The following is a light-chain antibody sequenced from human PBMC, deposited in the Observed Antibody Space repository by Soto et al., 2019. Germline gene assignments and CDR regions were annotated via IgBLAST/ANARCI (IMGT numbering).Light chain of an antibody. J-gene: IGLJ2*01. CDR1: SGHSSYA. V-gene: IGLV4-69*01. CDR2: LNSDGSH. Sequence: QSVLTQSPSASASLGASVKLTCTLSSGHSSYAIAWHQQQPEKGPRYLMKLNSDGSHSKGDGIPDRFSGSSSGAERYLTISSLQSEDEAEYYCQTWGTDIVVFGGGTKPTVL. CDR3: QTWGTDIVV.